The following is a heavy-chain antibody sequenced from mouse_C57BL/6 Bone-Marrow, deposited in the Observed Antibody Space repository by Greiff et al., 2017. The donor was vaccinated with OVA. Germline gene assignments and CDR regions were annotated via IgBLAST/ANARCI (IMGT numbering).Heavy chain of an antibody. CDR2: IYPGNSDT. D-gene: IGHD1-1*01. V-gene: IGHV1-5*01. J-gene: IGHJ2*01. Sequence: EVQLQQSGTVLARPGASVKMSCKTSGYTFTSYWMHWVKQRPGQGLEWIGAIYPGNSDTSYNQKFKGQAKLTAVPSASTAYMELSSLTLEDSAVYDCTNYDGRGGYWGQGTTLTVSS. CDR1: GYTFTSYW. CDR3: TNYDGRGGY.